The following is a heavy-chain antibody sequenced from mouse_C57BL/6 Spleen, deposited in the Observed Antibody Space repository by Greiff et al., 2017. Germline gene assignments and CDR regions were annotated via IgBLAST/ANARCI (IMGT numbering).Heavy chain of an antibody. CDR1: GYTFTSYW. CDR3: ARWNPGNYYAMDY. J-gene: IGHJ4*01. Sequence: QVQLQQPGAELVKPGASVKLSCKASGYTFTSYWMHWVKQRPGQGLEWIGMIHPNSGSTNYNEKFKSKATLTVDKSSSTAYMQLSSLTSEDSAVYYCARWNPGNYYAMDYWGQGTSVTVSS. V-gene: IGHV1-64*01. CDR2: IHPNSGST.